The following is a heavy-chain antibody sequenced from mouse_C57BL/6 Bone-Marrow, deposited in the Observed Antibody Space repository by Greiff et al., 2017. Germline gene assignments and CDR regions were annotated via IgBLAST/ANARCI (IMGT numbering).Heavy chain of an antibody. J-gene: IGHJ3*01. CDR3: ARLRPGWLPY. Sequence: SGPVLVKPGASVKMSCKASGYTFTDYYMNWVKQSHGKSLEWIGVINPYNGGTSYNQKFKGKATLTVDKSSSTAYMELNSLTSEDAAVYKYARLRPGWLPYWGQGTLVTVSA. V-gene: IGHV1-19*01. CDR2: INPYNGGT. CDR1: GYTFTDYY.